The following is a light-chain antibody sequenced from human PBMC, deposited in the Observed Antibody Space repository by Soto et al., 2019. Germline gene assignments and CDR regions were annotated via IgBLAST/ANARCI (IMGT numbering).Light chain of an antibody. CDR3: QQYGSSLGT. CDR1: QSVTYSY. V-gene: IGKV3-20*01. J-gene: IGKJ1*01. CDR2: GAS. Sequence: EIVLTQSPGTLSLSPGERATLSCRASQSVTYSYLAWYQQKPGQAPRLLIYGASSRATGIPERFIGSGSGTDLALTISRLEPEDFAVYNCQQYGSSLGTVGQGTKVDIK.